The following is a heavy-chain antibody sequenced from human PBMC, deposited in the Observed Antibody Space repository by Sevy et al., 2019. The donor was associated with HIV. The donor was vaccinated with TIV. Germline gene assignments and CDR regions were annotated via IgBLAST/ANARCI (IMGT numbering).Heavy chain of an antibody. J-gene: IGHJ3*02. Sequence: GGSLRLSCAASGFTFSNSAMNWVRQAPGKGLEWVSGISGSTGRTFYADSVKGRFTISRDNSNNMLYLQMNSLRAEDTAVYHCAKGKDHSDYVRGAFDMWGQGTMVTVSS. CDR2: ISGSTGRT. CDR3: AKGKDHSDYVRGAFDM. CDR1: GFTFSNSA. D-gene: IGHD3-16*01. V-gene: IGHV3-23*01.